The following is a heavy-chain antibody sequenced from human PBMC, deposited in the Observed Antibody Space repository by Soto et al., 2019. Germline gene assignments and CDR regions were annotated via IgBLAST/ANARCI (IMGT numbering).Heavy chain of an antibody. Sequence: QVQLVQSGAEVKKPGASVKVSCKASGYTFTSYDINWVRQATGQGLEWMGWMNPNSGNTGYAQKFQGRVTMTRNTSISTSYMELSSLRSEDTALYYCARTRHPPMYYYYYGMDVWGQGTTVTVSS. CDR3: ARTRHPPMYYYYYGMDV. CDR2: MNPNSGNT. V-gene: IGHV1-8*01. CDR1: GYTFTSYD. J-gene: IGHJ6*02.